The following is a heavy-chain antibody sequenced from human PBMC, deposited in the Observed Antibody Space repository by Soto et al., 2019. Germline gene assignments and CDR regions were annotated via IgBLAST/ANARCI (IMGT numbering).Heavy chain of an antibody. D-gene: IGHD2-15*01. CDR3: ARDLGCSGGSCNWFDP. CDR2: IYYSGST. CDR1: GGSVSSGSYY. J-gene: IGHJ5*02. V-gene: IGHV4-61*01. Sequence: SETLSLTCTVSGGSVSSGSYYWSWIRQPPGKGLEWIGYIYYSGSTNYNPSLKSRVTISVDTSKNQFSLKLSSVTAADTAVYYCARDLGCSGGSCNWFDPWGQGTLVTVSS.